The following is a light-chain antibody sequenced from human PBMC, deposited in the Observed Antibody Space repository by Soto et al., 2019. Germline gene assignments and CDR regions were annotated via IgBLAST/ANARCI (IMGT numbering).Light chain of an antibody. Sequence: EVVMTQSPATLSVSPGERATLSCRASRSVSSNLAWYQQKPGQAPRVLFYDASTRATGIPARFSGSRSGTEFSLTISSRQSDDYAVYYCQQYNSKPPLTFGQGTKLEIK. CDR1: RSVSSN. J-gene: IGKJ2*01. V-gene: IGKV3D-15*01. CDR2: DAS. CDR3: QQYNSKPPLT.